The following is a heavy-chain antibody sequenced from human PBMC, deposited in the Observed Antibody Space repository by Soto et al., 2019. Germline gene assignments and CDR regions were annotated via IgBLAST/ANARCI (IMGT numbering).Heavy chain of an antibody. D-gene: IGHD3-10*01. CDR2: IWYDGSHK. CDR3: AIDLHTAYYGSGEREWFDH. J-gene: IGHJ5*02. V-gene: IGHV3-33*01. CDR1: GFTFSSYG. Sequence: QVQLVESGGGVVQPGRSLRLSCAASGFTFSSYGMHWVRQAPGKGLEWVAVIWYDGSHKYYADSVKGRFTISRYNSKNNLYLQMNILRAEDTAVDYCAIDLHTAYYGSGEREWFDHWGQGTLVTVSS.